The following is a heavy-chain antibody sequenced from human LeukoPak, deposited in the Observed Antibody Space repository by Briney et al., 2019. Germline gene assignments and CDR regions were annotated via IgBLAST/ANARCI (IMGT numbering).Heavy chain of an antibody. Sequence: PSETLSLTCAVYGGSFSGYYWSWIRQPPGKGLEWIGEINHSGSTNYNPSLKSRVTISVDTSKNQFSLKLSSMTTADTAVYYCARDRSSGSGKYYFDYWGQGTLVTVSS. D-gene: IGHD6-13*01. CDR1: GGSFSGYY. CDR3: ARDRSSGSGKYYFDY. V-gene: IGHV4-34*01. J-gene: IGHJ4*02. CDR2: INHSGST.